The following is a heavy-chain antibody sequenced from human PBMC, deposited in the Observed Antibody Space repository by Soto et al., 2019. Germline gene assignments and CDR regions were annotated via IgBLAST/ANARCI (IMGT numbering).Heavy chain of an antibody. CDR2: IWHEGKKN. CDR3: ASDPGQDEAMDY. Sequence: QVQVVESGGGVVQPGKSLRLSCAASGFAFSDFGMHWVRQAPDKGLEWVAVIWHEGKKNDDADYAKGRFTISRDNSRNMLYLEMHSLRVEDTAVYYGASDPGQDEAMDYWGQGTLVTVSA. J-gene: IGHJ4*02. D-gene: IGHD2-2*01. CDR1: GFAFSDFG. V-gene: IGHV3-33*01.